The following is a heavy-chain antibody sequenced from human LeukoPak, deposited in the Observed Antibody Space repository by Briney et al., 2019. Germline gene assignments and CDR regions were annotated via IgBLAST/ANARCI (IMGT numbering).Heavy chain of an antibody. V-gene: IGHV1-8*01. CDR3: ARVGDPSGSWFDP. CDR1: GYTFTSYD. J-gene: IGHJ5*02. Sequence: ASVKVSCKASGYTFTSYDINWVRQATGQGLEWMGWMNPNSGNTGYAQKFQGRVTMTRNNSISTAYMELSSLRSEDTAVYYCARVGDPSGSWFDPWGQGTLVTVSS. CDR2: MNPNSGNT. D-gene: IGHD2-21*02.